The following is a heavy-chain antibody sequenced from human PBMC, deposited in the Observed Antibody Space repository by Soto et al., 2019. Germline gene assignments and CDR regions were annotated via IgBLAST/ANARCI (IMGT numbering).Heavy chain of an antibody. J-gene: IGHJ4*02. CDR2: ISRYGDFT. CDR3: AKDRYLDHDSRGYLFDN. D-gene: IGHD3-22*01. Sequence: EVQLLESGGDLIQPGGSLRLSCAASGFTFNIYAMTWVRQAPGKWLEWVSAISRYGDFTYYADSVEGRFTISRDNSKNTLYLQRNSLRAEDTAVYYCAKDRYLDHDSRGYLFDNWGQGTLVTVSS. V-gene: IGHV3-23*01. CDR1: GFTFNIYA.